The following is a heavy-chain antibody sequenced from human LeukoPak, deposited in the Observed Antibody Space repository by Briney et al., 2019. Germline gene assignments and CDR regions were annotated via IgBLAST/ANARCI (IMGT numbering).Heavy chain of an antibody. CDR1: GYTFSGSF. CDR3: ARDRGVPGPGNALDI. V-gene: IGHV1-2*06. D-gene: IGHD2-8*01. CDR2: VKPKSGDS. J-gene: IGHJ3*02. Sequence: ASVKVSCTAPGYTFSGSFMHWVRQAPGQGLEWLGLVKPKSGDSDFVQKFRGRVTVTTDVSTTTIHMELSNLRSDDTAVYYCARDRGVPGPGNALDIWGQGTMVTVSS.